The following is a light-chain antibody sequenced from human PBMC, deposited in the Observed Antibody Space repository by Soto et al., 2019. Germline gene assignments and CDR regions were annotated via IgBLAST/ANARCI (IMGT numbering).Light chain of an antibody. CDR1: SSDVGIYNY. Sequence: QSVLTQPASVSGSPGQSITISCTGTSSDVGIYNYVSWYQQHPGKAPKLMVYEVSNRPSGVSNRFSGSKSGNTASLIISGLQAEDEADYYCSSCTTSNSWVFGGGTKLTVL. V-gene: IGLV2-14*01. J-gene: IGLJ3*02. CDR3: SSCTTSNSWV. CDR2: EVS.